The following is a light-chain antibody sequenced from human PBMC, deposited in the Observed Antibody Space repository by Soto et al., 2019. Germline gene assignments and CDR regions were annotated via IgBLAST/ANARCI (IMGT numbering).Light chain of an antibody. CDR3: HSYDSSNWV. CDR2: EDN. Sequence: NFLLTQPHSVSESPGKTVTISCTRSSGSIASNYVQWYQQRPGCAPTTVIYEDNQRPSGVPDRFSGSIDSSSNSASLTISGLKTEDEAYYYCHSYDSSNWVFGGGSKLTVL. CDR1: SGSIASNY. J-gene: IGLJ3*02. V-gene: IGLV6-57*03.